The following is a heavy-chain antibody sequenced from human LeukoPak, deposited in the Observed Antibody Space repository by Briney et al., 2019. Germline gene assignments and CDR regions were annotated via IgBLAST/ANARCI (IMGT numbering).Heavy chain of an antibody. J-gene: IGHJ4*02. V-gene: IGHV3-73*01. Sequence: GGSLRLSCAASGFTFSGSAMHWVRQASGKGLEWVGRIRTKANSYATAYAASVKGRFTISRDDSKNTAYLQMNSLKTEDTAVYYCTPLTSSGWYPGGFRDYWGQGTLVTVSS. CDR1: GFTFSGSA. CDR2: IRTKANSYAT. CDR3: TPLTSSGWYPGGFRDY. D-gene: IGHD6-19*01.